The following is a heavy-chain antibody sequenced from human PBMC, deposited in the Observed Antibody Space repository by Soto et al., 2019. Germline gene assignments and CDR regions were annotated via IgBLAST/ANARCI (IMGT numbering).Heavy chain of an antibody. CDR2: IYYSGRT. J-gene: IGHJ4*02. CDR1: GESISSSSYY. D-gene: IGHD2-21*02. Sequence: SETLSLTCIVSGESISSSSYYWGWIRQPPGKGLEWIGSIYYSGRTYYNPSFKSRVTISIDTSKNQFSLKLSSVTATDTAVYYCARQRTTVVTQAYFDHWGQGALVTVSP. CDR3: ARQRTTVVTQAYFDH. V-gene: IGHV4-39*01.